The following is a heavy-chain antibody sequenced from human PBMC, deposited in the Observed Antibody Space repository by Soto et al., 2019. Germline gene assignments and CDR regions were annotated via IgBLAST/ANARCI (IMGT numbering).Heavy chain of an antibody. Sequence: GGSLRLSCAASGFTFSSYAMSWVRQAPGKGLEWVSAISGSGGSTYYADSVKGRFTISRDNSKNTLYLQMNSLRAEDTAVYYCAKGSDFWSGSSWFDPWGQGTLVTVSS. CDR1: GFTFSSYA. D-gene: IGHD3-3*01. CDR2: ISGSGGST. J-gene: IGHJ5*02. V-gene: IGHV3-23*01. CDR3: AKGSDFWSGSSWFDP.